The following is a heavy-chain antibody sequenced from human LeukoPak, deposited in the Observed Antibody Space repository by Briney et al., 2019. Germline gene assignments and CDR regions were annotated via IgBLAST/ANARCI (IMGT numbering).Heavy chain of an antibody. Sequence: GGSLRLSCAASGFTFSGYAMHWVRQAPGKGLEWVALISYDGSDKYYADSVKGRFTVSRDNSKNTLYLQMSSLRAEDTAVYYCAREQYYYGSGSYYALDYWGQGILVTVSS. D-gene: IGHD3-10*01. CDR3: AREQYYYGSGSYYALDY. CDR2: ISYDGSDK. V-gene: IGHV3-30*04. CDR1: GFTFSGYA. J-gene: IGHJ4*02.